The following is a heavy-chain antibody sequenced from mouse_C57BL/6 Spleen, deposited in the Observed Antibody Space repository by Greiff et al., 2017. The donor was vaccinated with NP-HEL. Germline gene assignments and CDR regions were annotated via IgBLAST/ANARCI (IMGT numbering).Heavy chain of an antibody. D-gene: IGHD1-1*01. CDR1: GYTFTDYY. CDR3: ARGLRSRDYYAMDY. CDR2: INPYNGGT. Sequence: VQLKESGPVLVKPGASVKMSCKASGYTFTDYYMNWVKQSHGKSLEWIGVINPYNGGTSYNQKFKGKATLTVDKSSSTAYMELNSLTSEDSAVYYCARGLRSRDYYAMDYWGQGTSVTVSS. V-gene: IGHV1-19*01. J-gene: IGHJ4*01.